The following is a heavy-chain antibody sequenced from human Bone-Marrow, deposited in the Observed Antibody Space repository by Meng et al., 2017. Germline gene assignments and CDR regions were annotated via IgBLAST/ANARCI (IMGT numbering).Heavy chain of an antibody. CDR1: GYTFTSYG. Sequence: GGSLRLSCAASGYTFTSYGISWVRQAPGQGLEWMGRIIPILGIANYAQKFQGRVTITADKSTSTAYMELSSLRSEDTAVYYCARGGLAYDSSGPFVQHWGQGTLVTVSS. V-gene: IGHV1-69*04. D-gene: IGHD3-22*01. CDR3: ARGGLAYDSSGPFVQH. CDR2: IIPILGIA. J-gene: IGHJ1*01.